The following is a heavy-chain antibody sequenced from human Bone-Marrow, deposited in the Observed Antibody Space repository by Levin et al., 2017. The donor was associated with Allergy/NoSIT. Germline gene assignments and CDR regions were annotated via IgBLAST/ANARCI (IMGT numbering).Heavy chain of an antibody. CDR1: GFTFSSYG. CDR3: AKGTGGTGRYFDV. J-gene: IGHJ2*01. V-gene: IGHV3-30*18. Sequence: GGSLRLSCTASGFTFSSYGMDWVRQAPGKGLEWVAMTSYDGSFKDYVTSVRGRFTVSRDNSGSTLYLHMNTLRPEDTAVYFRAKGTGGTGRYFDVWGRGTLVTVSS. D-gene: IGHD7-27*01. CDR2: TSYDGSFK.